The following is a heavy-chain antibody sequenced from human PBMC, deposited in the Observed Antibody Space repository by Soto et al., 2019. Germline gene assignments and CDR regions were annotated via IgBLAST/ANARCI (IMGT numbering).Heavy chain of an antibody. CDR1: GYSFTSYW. D-gene: IGHD3-3*01. V-gene: IGHV5-10-1*01. Sequence: GESLKISCKGSGYSFTSYWISWVRQMPGKGLEWMGRIDPSDSYTNYSPSFQGHVTISADKSISTAYLQWSSLKASDTAMYYCASYDFWSGPGLDAFDICGQGTMVTVS. CDR2: IDPSDSYT. J-gene: IGHJ3*02. CDR3: ASYDFWSGPGLDAFDI.